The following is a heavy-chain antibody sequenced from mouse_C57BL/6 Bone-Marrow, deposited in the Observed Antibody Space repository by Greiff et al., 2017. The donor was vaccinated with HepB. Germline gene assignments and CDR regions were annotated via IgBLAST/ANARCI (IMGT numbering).Heavy chain of an antibody. J-gene: IGHJ2*01. Sequence: VQLQQPGAELVKPGASVKMSCKASGYTFTSYWITWVKQRPGQGLEWIGDIYPGSGSTNCNEKFKSKATLTVDTSSSTAYMQLSSLTSEDSAVYYCARGLDYYGSSYYFDYWGQGTTLTVSS. V-gene: IGHV1-55*01. CDR3: ARGLDYYGSSYYFDY. D-gene: IGHD1-1*01. CDR2: IYPGSGST. CDR1: GYTFTSYW.